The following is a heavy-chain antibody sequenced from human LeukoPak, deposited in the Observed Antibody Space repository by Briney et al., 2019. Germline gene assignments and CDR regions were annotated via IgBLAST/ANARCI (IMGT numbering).Heavy chain of an antibody. CDR1: GFTFSSYA. CDR2: ISGSGGST. V-gene: IGHV3-23*01. D-gene: IGHD3-22*01. Sequence: GGSLRLSCAASGFTFSSYAMSWVRQAPGKGLEWVSAISGSGGSTYYADSVKGRFTISRDNSKNTLYLQMNSLRAEDTAVYYCAKDANQFTVIVVVINGPLDYWGQGTLVTVSS. CDR3: AKDANQFTVIVVVINGPLDY. J-gene: IGHJ4*02.